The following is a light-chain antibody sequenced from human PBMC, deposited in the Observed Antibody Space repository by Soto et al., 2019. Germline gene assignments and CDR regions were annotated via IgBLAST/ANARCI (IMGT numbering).Light chain of an antibody. Sequence: EIVLTQSPGTLSLSPGERATLSCRASQSVDSGSLAWYQQKPGQAPRLLIYATSSRATGTPDRFSGSGSGTQFTLTISRLEPEDFAVYYCQKYGTSWGFTFGPGTRVDIK. CDR3: QKYGTSWGFT. CDR2: ATS. V-gene: IGKV3-20*01. J-gene: IGKJ3*01. CDR1: QSVDSGS.